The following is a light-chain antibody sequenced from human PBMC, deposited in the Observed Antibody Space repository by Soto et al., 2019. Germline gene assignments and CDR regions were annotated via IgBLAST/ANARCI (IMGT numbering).Light chain of an antibody. J-gene: IGLJ2*01. CDR2: EVS. Sequence: QSVLTQPASVSGSPGQSITISCIGTNSDVGGYDFVSWYQQHPGKAPKLLICEVSNRPSGVSNRFSGSKSGNTASLTISGLQAEDEADYYCSSFTVTITVLFGGGTKLTVL. CDR3: SSFTVTITVL. CDR1: NSDVGGYDF. V-gene: IGLV2-14*01.